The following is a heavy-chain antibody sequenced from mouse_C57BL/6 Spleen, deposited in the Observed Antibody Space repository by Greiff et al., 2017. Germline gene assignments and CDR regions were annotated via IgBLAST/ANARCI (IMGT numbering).Heavy chain of an antibody. J-gene: IGHJ2*01. CDR3: ARTSPGYFDY. Sequence: QVQLQQPGAELVKPGASVKLSCKASGYTFTSYWMHWVKQRPGQGLEWIGMIHPNSGSTNYNEKFKSKDTLTVDESSSTAYMQLRSLTSEDSAVYCDARTSPGYFDYGGQGTTLTVSS. CDR1: GYTFTSYW. V-gene: IGHV1-64*01. CDR2: IHPNSGST. D-gene: IGHD6-1*01.